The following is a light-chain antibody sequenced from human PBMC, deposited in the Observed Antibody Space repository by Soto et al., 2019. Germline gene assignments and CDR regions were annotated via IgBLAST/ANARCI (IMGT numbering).Light chain of an antibody. CDR3: AAWDDSLKGVL. J-gene: IGLJ2*01. CDR2: NDN. Sequence: QSVLTQPPSASGTPGQRVTISCSGTSSNIGSNPVNWYQQLPGTAPKLLIYNDNQRPSGVPDRFSGSKSGTSASLAISGLQSEDEADYYGAAWDDSLKGVLFGGGTKVTVL. CDR1: SSNIGSNP. V-gene: IGLV1-44*01.